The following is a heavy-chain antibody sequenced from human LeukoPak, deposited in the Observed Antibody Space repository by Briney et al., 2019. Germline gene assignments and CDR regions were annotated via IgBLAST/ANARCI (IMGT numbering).Heavy chain of an antibody. Sequence: GASVKVSCKASGYTFTSHYMHWVRQAPGQGLEWMGIINPSGGSTNYAQKFQGRVTMPRDTSTSTVYMELGSLGSEDTAVYYCARGLSGQLPSFDYWGQGTLVTVSS. CDR2: INPSGGST. CDR3: ARGLSGQLPSFDY. D-gene: IGHD6-25*01. J-gene: IGHJ4*02. V-gene: IGHV1-46*01. CDR1: GYTFTSHY.